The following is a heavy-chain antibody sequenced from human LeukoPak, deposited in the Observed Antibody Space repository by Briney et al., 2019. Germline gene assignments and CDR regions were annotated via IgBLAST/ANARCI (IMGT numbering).Heavy chain of an antibody. Sequence: GGSLRLSCAASGFTFSSYSMNWVRQAPGKGLEWVSSISSSSSYIYYADSVKGRFTISRDDAKNSLYLQMDSLRAEDTAVYYCAREDYGDFPFDYWGQGTLVTVSS. D-gene: IGHD4-17*01. CDR1: GFTFSSYS. CDR2: ISSSSSYI. V-gene: IGHV3-21*01. J-gene: IGHJ4*02. CDR3: AREDYGDFPFDY.